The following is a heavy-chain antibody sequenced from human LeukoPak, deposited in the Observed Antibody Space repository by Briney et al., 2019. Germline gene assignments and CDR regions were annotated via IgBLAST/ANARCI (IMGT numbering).Heavy chain of an antibody. J-gene: IGHJ4*02. Sequence: GGSLRLSCAASGFTFSSYALHWVRQAPGKGLEWVAVISYDGSNKYYADSVKGRFTISRDNSKNTLYLQMNSLRAEDTAVYYCARDPGYYDSSGLDSWGQGTLVTVSS. CDR3: ARDPGYYDSSGLDS. V-gene: IGHV3-30*04. CDR2: ISYDGSNK. CDR1: GFTFSSYA. D-gene: IGHD3-22*01.